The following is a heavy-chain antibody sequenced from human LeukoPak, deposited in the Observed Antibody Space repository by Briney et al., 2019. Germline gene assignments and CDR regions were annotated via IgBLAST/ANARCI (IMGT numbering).Heavy chain of an antibody. D-gene: IGHD6-19*01. V-gene: IGHV4-59*01. J-gene: IGHJ4*02. CDR1: GGSISSYY. CDR2: IYYTGST. CDR3: ATGRAYSSVDY. Sequence: SETLSLTCTVSGGSISSYYWSWIRQPPGKGLEWIGCIYYTGSTNYNPSLKGRVTISVGTSKNQFSLKLSSVTAADTAVYYCATGRAYSSVDYWGQGTLVTVSS.